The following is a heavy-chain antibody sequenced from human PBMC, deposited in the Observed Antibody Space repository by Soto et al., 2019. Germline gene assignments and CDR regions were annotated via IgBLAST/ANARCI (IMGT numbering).Heavy chain of an antibody. CDR1: GATISRGNYY. CDR2: TYYGGST. V-gene: IGHV4-30-4*02. J-gene: IGHJ5*02. Sequence: PSETLSLTCTVSGATISRGNYYWTWIRQPPGKGLEWLGYTYYGGSTSYNPSLQSRVAISVDTSKNQFSLKLSSVTAADTAVYYCARLLYDSSGYYPNWFDPWGQGTLVTVSS. D-gene: IGHD3-22*01. CDR3: ARLLYDSSGYYPNWFDP.